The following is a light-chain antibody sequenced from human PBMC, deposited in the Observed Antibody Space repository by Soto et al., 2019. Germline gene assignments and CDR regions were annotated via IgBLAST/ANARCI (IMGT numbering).Light chain of an antibody. J-gene: IGLJ1*01. CDR3: CAYAGSNNSYL. CDR1: SSDVGGYNY. CDR2: EVN. V-gene: IGLV2-8*01. Sequence: QSVLTQPPSASGSPGQSVAISCTGTSSDVGGYNYVSWYQQHPGKAPKLMIYEVNKRPSGVPDRFSGSKSGNTASLTVSGLQDEDEADYYGCAYAGSNNSYLFGPGNKVTV.